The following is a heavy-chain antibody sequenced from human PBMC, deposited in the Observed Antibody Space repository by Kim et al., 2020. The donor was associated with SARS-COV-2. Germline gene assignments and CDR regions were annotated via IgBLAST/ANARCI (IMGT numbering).Heavy chain of an antibody. J-gene: IGHJ4*01. Sequence: ASVKVSCKASGYTFTNYYMYWVRQAPGQGLEWMGRVNPDSGDTNYAQRFQGRVTLTRDTSTSTAYMELNSLRSDDTAVYYCARENGVAVPADWGHVTLVT. D-gene: IGHD6-19*01. CDR2: VNPDSGDT. CDR3: ARENGVAVPAD. V-gene: IGHV1-2*02. CDR1: GYTFTNYY.